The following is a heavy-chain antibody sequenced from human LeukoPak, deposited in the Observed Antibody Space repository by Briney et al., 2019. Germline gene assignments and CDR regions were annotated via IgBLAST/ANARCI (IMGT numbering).Heavy chain of an antibody. V-gene: IGHV3-7*03. CDR1: GFTFSNYW. CDR3: AKDLPGFDY. Sequence: PGRSLRLSCAASGFTFSNYWMTWVRQAPGKGLEWVANIKQDGSEDNYVDSVKGRFTISRDNSKNTLYLQMNSLRAEDTAVYYCAKDLPGFDYWGQGTLVTVSS. J-gene: IGHJ4*02. CDR2: IKQDGSED.